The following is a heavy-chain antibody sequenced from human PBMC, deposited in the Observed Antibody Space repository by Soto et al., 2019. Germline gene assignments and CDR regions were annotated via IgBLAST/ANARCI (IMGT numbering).Heavy chain of an antibody. CDR1: GYTFTSYY. J-gene: IGHJ6*02. V-gene: IGHV1-46*01. Sequence: GASVKVSCKASGYTFTSYYMHWVRQAPGQGLEWMGIINPSGGSTSYAQKFQGRVTMTRDTSTSTVYMELSSLRSEDTAVYYCARGGTQPPYYYGMDVWGQGTTVTVSS. D-gene: IGHD1-1*01. CDR2: INPSGGST. CDR3: ARGGTQPPYYYGMDV.